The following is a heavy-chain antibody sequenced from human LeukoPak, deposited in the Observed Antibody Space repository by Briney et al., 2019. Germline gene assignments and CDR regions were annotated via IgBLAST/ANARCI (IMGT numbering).Heavy chain of an antibody. CDR3: ARTSHYVDIAATIPYGIYSFDY. Sequence: ASAKVSCKASGYSFSGYYMRWVRQASGQGLEWKGWISAYNGDTNYAQKLQGRVTMTTDTSTSTAYMELRSLRSDDTAVYYCARTSHYVDIAATIPYGIYSFDYWGQGTLVTVSS. J-gene: IGHJ4*02. V-gene: IGHV1-18*04. D-gene: IGHD5-12*01. CDR1: GYSFSGYY. CDR2: ISAYNGDT.